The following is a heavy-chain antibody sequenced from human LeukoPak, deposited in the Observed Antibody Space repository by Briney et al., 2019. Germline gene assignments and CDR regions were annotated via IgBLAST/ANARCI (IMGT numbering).Heavy chain of an antibody. CDR3: ARETCSSASCYWDNWFDP. CDR1: GVSINTYY. D-gene: IGHD2-2*01. CDR2: IYPSGTT. J-gene: IGHJ5*02. V-gene: IGHV4-4*07. Sequence: AETLSLTCTVSGVSINTYYWNWVGQAAGKGLEWFGGIYPSGTTNYNPYRKSRVTISVDKSKNQFSLKLTSVTAADTAVYYCARETCSSASCYWDNWFDPWGQGTLVTVSS.